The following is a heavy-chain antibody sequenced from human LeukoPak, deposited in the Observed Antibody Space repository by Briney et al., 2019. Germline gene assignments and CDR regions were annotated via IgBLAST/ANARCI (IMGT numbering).Heavy chain of an antibody. Sequence: SETLSLTCTVSGASISSCYWSWIRQIPEKGLEWIGYMSNTAVTGYNPSLESRVSISRDTSKNQSSLKLTSVTAADTAVYYCVRHEDLVAIPLGLGAFDLWGQGTLVTVSS. J-gene: IGHJ3*01. CDR3: VRHEDLVAIPLGLGAFDL. CDR1: GASISSCY. V-gene: IGHV4-59*08. CDR2: MSNTAVT. D-gene: IGHD5-12*01.